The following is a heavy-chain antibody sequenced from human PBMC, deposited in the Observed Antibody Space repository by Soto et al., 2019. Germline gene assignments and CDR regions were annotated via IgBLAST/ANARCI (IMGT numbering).Heavy chain of an antibody. CDR2: INAGNGNT. CDR1: GYSFTSYV. V-gene: IGHV1-3*01. D-gene: IGHD1-26*01. Sequence: QVQLVQSGAEVKKPGASVKVSCKPSGYSFTSYVMHWVRQAPGQSLEWMGWINAGNGNTKYSQNFQDRLTFTRDTSASTAYMELSGLRSEDTAVYYCARDAGLGRSETAQYGMDVWGQGTTVTVSS. J-gene: IGHJ6*02. CDR3: ARDAGLGRSETAQYGMDV.